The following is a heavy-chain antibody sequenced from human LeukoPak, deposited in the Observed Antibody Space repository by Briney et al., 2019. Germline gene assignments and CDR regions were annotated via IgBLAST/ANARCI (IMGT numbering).Heavy chain of an antibody. CDR3: ARGGYCSSTSCYTGGLGY. CDR2: MNPNSGNT. Sequence: ASVKVSCKASGYTFTSYDNNWVRKPTGQGLEWMGWMNPNSGNTAYAQKFQGRVTITRNTSISTAYMELSSLRSEDTAVYYCARGGYCSSTSCYTGGLGYWGQGTPVTVSS. CDR1: GYTFTSYD. D-gene: IGHD2-2*02. V-gene: IGHV1-8*03. J-gene: IGHJ4*02.